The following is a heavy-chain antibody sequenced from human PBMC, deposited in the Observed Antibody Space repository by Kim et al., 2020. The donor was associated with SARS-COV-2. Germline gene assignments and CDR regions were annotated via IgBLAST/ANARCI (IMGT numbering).Heavy chain of an antibody. CDR3: ATSTKAERAGFDY. V-gene: IGHV1-69*02. D-gene: IGHD1-1*01. Sequence: QKVQGRVTFTADKSTSIAYMELSSLRSDDSATYYCATSTKAERAGFDYWGQGTLVTVSS. J-gene: IGHJ4*02.